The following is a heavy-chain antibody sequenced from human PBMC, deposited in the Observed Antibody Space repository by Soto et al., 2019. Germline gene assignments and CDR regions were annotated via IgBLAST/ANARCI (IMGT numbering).Heavy chain of an antibody. Sequence: KPSETLSLTCTVSGGSISSYYWSWIRQPPGKGLEWIGYIYYSGSTNYNPSLKSRVTISVDTSKNQFSLKLSSVTAADTAVYYCARAEGSYGCAVNYYYYGMDVWGQGTTVTVSS. CDR1: GGSISSYY. J-gene: IGHJ6*02. D-gene: IGHD5-18*01. V-gene: IGHV4-59*01. CDR2: IYYSGST. CDR3: ARAEGSYGCAVNYYYYGMDV.